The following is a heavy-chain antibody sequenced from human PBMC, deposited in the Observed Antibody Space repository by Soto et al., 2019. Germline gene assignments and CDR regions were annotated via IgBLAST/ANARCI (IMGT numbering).Heavy chain of an antibody. Sequence: PGGSLRLSCAASGFTFDDYAMHWVRQAPGKGLEWVSGISWNSGSIGYADSVKGRFTISRDNAKNSLYLQMNSLRAEDTALYYCAKDSGVAFDIWGQGTMVTVSS. V-gene: IGHV3-9*01. CDR2: ISWNSGSI. J-gene: IGHJ3*02. CDR3: AKDSGVAFDI. CDR1: GFTFDDYA.